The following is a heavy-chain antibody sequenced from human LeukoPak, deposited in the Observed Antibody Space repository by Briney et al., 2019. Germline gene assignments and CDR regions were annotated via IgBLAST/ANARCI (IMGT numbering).Heavy chain of an antibody. D-gene: IGHD2-21*02. V-gene: IGHV4-39*07. CDR1: GGSISSSSYY. Sequence: SETLSLTCTVSGGSISSSSYYWGWIRQPPGKGLEWIGSIYYSGSTYYNPSLKSRVTISVDTSKNQFSLKLSSVTAADTAVYYCARGAAVAYCGGDCYWDDIWGQGTMVTVSS. CDR3: ARGAAVAYCGGDCYWDDI. CDR2: IYYSGST. J-gene: IGHJ3*02.